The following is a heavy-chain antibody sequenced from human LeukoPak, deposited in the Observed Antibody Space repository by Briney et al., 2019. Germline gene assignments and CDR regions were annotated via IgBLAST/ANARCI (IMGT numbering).Heavy chain of an antibody. CDR3: ARALGMSGDDFG. CDR2: MNPNSGNT. CDR1: GYTFTSYD. V-gene: IGHV1-8*01. D-gene: IGHD5-12*01. Sequence: AAVKVSCKGSGYTFTSYDINWVRQATGQGLEWMGWMNPNSGNTGYAQKFQGRVTMTRNTSISTAYTELSSLRSEDTAVYYCARALGMSGDDFGWGQGTLVTVSS. J-gene: IGHJ4*02.